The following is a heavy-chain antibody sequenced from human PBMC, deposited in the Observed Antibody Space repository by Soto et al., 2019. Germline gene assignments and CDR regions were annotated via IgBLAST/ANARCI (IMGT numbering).Heavy chain of an antibody. V-gene: IGHV3-11*01. D-gene: IGHD2-21*02. CDR2: ISISGNTI. J-gene: IGHJ4*02. Sequence: KPGGSLRLSCAASGFTFSDYYMSWIRQAPGEGLEWVSYISISGNTIYYADSVKGRFTISRDNAKISLYLQMNSLRAEDTAVYYCARAQYCGGDCYPTYFDFWGQGTLVTVSS. CDR1: GFTFSDYY. CDR3: ARAQYCGGDCYPTYFDF.